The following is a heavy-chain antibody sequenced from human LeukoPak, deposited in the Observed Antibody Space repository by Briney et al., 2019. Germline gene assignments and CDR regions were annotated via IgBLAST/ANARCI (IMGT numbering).Heavy chain of an antibody. D-gene: IGHD3-3*01. CDR1: GYTFTSYG. Sequence: ASVKVSCKASGYTFTSYGISWVRQAPGQGLEWMGWISAYNGNTNYAQKLQGRVTMTTDTSTSTAYMELRSLRSDDTAVYYYARDLQGGRFLEWSPGGYYYYMDVWGKGTTVTVSS. J-gene: IGHJ6*03. CDR2: ISAYNGNT. V-gene: IGHV1-18*01. CDR3: ARDLQGGRFLEWSPGGYYYYMDV.